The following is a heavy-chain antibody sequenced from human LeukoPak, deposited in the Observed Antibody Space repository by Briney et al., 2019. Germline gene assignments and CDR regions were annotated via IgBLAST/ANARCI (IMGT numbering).Heavy chain of an antibody. V-gene: IGHV3-30-3*01. CDR3: ARPNENYYFYYYMDV. CDR1: GFTFTSYA. D-gene: IGHD1-1*01. J-gene: IGHJ6*03. CDR2: ISYDGSNK. Sequence: GGSLRLSCAASGFTFTSYAMHWVRQAPGKGLEWVAVISYDGSNKYYADSVKGRFTNSRDNSKNTLYLQMNSLRPEDTAVYYCARPNENYYFYYYMDVWGKGTTVTVSS.